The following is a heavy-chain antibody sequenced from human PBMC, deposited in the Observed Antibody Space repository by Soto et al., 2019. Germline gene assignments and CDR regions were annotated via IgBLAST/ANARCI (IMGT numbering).Heavy chain of an antibody. CDR2: VISASSSV. J-gene: IGHJ1*01. D-gene: IGHD5-18*01. Sequence: QVQVVQSGAEVKKPGSSVKISCKASGRIFSSFPTSWVRQVPGQGLEWMGGVISASSSVTYASKFEGRVTITAVNSAGIGYMELTSLTSEDTAIYYCARVGSRDAYNYVLDHWGPGTMVTVSS. V-gene: IGHV1-69*06. CDR3: ARVGSRDAYNYVLDH. CDR1: GRIFSSFP.